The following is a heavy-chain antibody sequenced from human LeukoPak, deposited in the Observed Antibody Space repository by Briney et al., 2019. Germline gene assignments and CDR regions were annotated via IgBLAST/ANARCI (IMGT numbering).Heavy chain of an antibody. D-gene: IGHD3-16*01. V-gene: IGHV4-59*01. CDR2: IYYSGST. Sequence: SETLSLTCTVSGGSISSYYWSWIRQPPGKGLEWIGYIYYSGSTNYNPSLKSRVTISVDTSKNQFSLKLSSVTAADTAVYYCAREVEGGRGKKFDPWGQGTLVTVSS. CDR1: GGSISSYY. J-gene: IGHJ5*02. CDR3: AREVEGGRGKKFDP.